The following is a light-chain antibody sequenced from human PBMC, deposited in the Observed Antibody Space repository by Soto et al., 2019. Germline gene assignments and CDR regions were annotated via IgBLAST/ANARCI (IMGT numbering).Light chain of an antibody. V-gene: IGLV1-44*01. Sequence: QPVLTQPPSATGTPGQRVTISCSGSSSNIGSNTVSWFQQLPGRAPKLLLYNNNHRPSGVPDRFSGSKSGTSASLAISGRLENGEADYYYRGMDDSLDGDVVFGGGTQLTVL. CDR3: RGMDDSLDGDVV. J-gene: IGLJ7*01. CDR1: SSNIGSNT. CDR2: NNN.